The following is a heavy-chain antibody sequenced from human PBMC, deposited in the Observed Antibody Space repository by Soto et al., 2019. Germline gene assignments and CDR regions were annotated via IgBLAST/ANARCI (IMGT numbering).Heavy chain of an antibody. V-gene: IGHV3-30*18. CDR1: GFTFSSYG. J-gene: IGHJ4*02. CDR2: ISYDGSNK. D-gene: IGHD1-26*01. CDR3: AKHGWVGY. Sequence: QVQLVESGGGVVQPGRSLRLSCAASGFTFSSYGMHWVRQAPGKGLEWVAVISYDGSNKYYADSVKGRFTISRDNSKNTLYLQMNSLRAEDTAVYYCAKHGWVGYWGQGTLVTVSS.